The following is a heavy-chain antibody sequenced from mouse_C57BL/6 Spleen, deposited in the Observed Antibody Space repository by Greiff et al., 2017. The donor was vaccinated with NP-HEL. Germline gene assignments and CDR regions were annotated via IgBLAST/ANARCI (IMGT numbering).Heavy chain of an antibody. V-gene: IGHV5-4*01. CDR2: ISDGGSYT. CDR3: ARDPHYYGSSYRGYFDV. Sequence: EVMLVESGGGLVKPGGSLKLSCAASGFTFSSYAMSWVRQTPEKGLEWVATISDGGSYTYYPDNVKGRFTISRDNAKNNLYLQMSHLKSEDTAMYYCARDPHYYGSSYRGYFDVWGTGTTVTVSS. J-gene: IGHJ1*03. D-gene: IGHD1-1*01. CDR1: GFTFSSYA.